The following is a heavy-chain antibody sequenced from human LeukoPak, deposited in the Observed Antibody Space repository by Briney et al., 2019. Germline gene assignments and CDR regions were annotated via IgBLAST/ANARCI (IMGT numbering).Heavy chain of an antibody. J-gene: IGHJ5*01. Sequence: GGSLRLSCVASRFVFTNYYMSWVRRTAGNGLDWIATISADGHTKYYADSAEGLFTISRDNAKDSFYLQMNSLRADDAAVYFCARAGTYGVYNVLDSWAHGTLVTVSS. CDR3: ARAGTYGVYNVLDS. CDR2: ISADGHTK. CDR1: RFVFTNYY. D-gene: IGHD4/OR15-4a*01. V-gene: IGHV3-11*01.